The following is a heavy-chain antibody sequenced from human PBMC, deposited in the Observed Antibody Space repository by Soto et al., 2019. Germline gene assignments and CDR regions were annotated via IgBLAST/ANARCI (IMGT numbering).Heavy chain of an antibody. CDR1: GYRFDGYW. V-gene: IGHV5-10-1*01. D-gene: IGHD3-22*01. Sequence: GETLQISCTGSGYRFDGYWITGVRQNPGKGLEWMGRIDPSDSQTYYSPSFRGHVTISATKSITTVFLQWSSLRASDTAMYYCARQIYDSDTGPNFQYYFESWGQGTPVTVSS. CDR3: ARQIYDSDTGPNFQYYFES. J-gene: IGHJ4*02. CDR2: IDPSDSQT.